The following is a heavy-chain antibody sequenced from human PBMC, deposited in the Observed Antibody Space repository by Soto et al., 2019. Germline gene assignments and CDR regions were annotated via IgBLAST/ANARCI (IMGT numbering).Heavy chain of an antibody. CDR2: INAGNGNT. D-gene: IGHD4-17*01. V-gene: IGHV1-3*01. J-gene: IGHJ4*02. Sequence: ASMKVSGKASGYTFTSYAMHWVRQAPGQRLEWMGWINAGNGNTKYSQKFQGRVTITRDTSASTAYMELSSLRSEDTAVYYCARDHNPTNNDYGDYGGANYFDYWGQGTLVTVSS. CDR3: ARDHNPTNNDYGDYGGANYFDY. CDR1: GYTFTSYA.